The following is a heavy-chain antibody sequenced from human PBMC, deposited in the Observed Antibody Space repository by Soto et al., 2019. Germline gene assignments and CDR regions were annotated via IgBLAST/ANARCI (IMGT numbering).Heavy chain of an antibody. CDR2: ISSSSSYT. CDR1: GFTFSDYY. CDR3: ARAKGGYDYAWRGGLDY. V-gene: IGHV3-11*06. D-gene: IGHD5-12*01. J-gene: IGHJ4*02. Sequence: QVRLVESGGGLVKPGGSLRLSCAASGFTFSDYYMSWIRQAPGKGLEWVSYISSSSSYTNYADSVKGRFTISRDNAKNSLYLQMNSLRAEDTAVYYCARAKGGYDYAWRGGLDYWGQGTLVTVSS.